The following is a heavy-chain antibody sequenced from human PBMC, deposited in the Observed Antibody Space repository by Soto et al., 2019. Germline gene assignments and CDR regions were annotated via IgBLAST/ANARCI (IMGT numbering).Heavy chain of an antibody. J-gene: IGHJ4*02. Sequence: EVQLVESGGGLVQPGGSLRLSCAASGFTFTRFWRNWVRQAPGKGLEWVANINQDGSEKNYLDSVKGRFTISRDNTGNSLYLQMNSLRAEDTAVYYCARDGVAPGIYFDSWGQGTLVTVSS. V-gene: IGHV3-7*05. CDR2: INQDGSEK. CDR1: GFTFTRFW. CDR3: ARDGVAPGIYFDS. D-gene: IGHD6-13*01.